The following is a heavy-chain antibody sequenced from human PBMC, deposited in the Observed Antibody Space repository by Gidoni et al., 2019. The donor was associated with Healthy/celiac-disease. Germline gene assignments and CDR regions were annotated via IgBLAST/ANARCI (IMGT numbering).Heavy chain of an antibody. J-gene: IGHJ4*02. CDR2: IYYSGST. V-gene: IGHV4-59*01. Sequence: QVQLQESGPGLVKPSETLSLTCAVSGGSISRYYWSWIRQPPGKGLEWIGYIYYSGSTNYNPSLKSRVTISVDTSKNQFSLKLSSVTAADTAVYYCASASSSTLDYWGQGTLVTVSS. CDR1: GGSISRYY. D-gene: IGHD6-6*01. CDR3: ASASSSTLDY.